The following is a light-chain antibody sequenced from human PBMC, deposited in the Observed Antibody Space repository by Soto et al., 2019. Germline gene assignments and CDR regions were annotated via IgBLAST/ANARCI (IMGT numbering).Light chain of an antibody. V-gene: IGLV2-14*01. CDR2: EVS. CDR1: SGDVGGHNY. Sequence: QYVLTQPASVSGSLEQSITISCTGTSGDVGGHNYVSWYQQHPGKAPKLVIYEVSNRPSGVSNRFSGSKSGNTASLTISGLQAEDEADYYCSSYTSSSTLVLGGGTKLTVL. J-gene: IGLJ2*01. CDR3: SSYTSSSTLV.